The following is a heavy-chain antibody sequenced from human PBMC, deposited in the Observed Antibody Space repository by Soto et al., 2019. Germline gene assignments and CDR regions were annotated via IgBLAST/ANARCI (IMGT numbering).Heavy chain of an antibody. V-gene: IGHV3-11*01. J-gene: IGHJ3*02. D-gene: IGHD1-26*01. CDR1: GFNFNDSY. CDR2: ISSSGRSI. CDR3: ARGGPAGARAFAI. Sequence: QVQLVESGGGLVKPGGSLGLSCAVSGFNFNDSYMSWFRQAPGQGLEWISYISSSGRSIYYADSVKGRFAISRDSAKNSLYLQMNSLRAEDTAVYYCARGGPAGARAFAIWAQGTMVTVSS.